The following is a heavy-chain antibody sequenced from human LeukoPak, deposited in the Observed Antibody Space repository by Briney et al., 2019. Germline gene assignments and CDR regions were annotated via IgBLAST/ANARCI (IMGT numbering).Heavy chain of an antibody. V-gene: IGHV4-34*01. CDR2: INHSGST. CDR3: ARGPPADYYDRSGFYPCFDY. CDR1: GGSVSGYY. D-gene: IGHD3-22*01. J-gene: IGHJ4*02. Sequence: SETLSLTCAVYGGSVSGYYWSWSRQPPGKGLEWIGEINHSGSTNYNPSLKSRVTISVDMSKDQFSLKLGSVTAADTAVYYCARGPPADYYDRSGFYPCFDYWGQGALVTVSS.